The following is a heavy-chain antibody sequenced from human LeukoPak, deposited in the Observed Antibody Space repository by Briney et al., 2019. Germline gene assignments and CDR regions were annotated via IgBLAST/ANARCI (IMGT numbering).Heavy chain of an antibody. D-gene: IGHD3-3*01. CDR3: ARAVGVVKTLGWFDP. CDR2: INPNSGGT. CDR1: GYTFTGYY. V-gene: IGHV1-2*06. Sequence: ASVKVSCKASGYTFTGYYMHWVRQAPGQGLEWMGRINPNSGGTNYAQKFQGRVTMTRDTSISTDYMELSRLRSDDTAVYYCARAVGVVKTLGWFDPWGQGTLVTVSS. J-gene: IGHJ5*02.